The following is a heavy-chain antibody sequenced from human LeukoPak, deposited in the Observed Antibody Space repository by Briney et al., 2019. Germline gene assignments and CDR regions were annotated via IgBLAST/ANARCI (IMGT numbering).Heavy chain of an antibody. Sequence: ASVTVSCKASGYTFTGYYMHWVRQAPGQGLEWVGWINPNSGGTNYAQKFQGRVTMTRDTSISTAYMELSRLRSDDTAVYYCARDKQQLGKYYFDYWGQGTLVTVSS. CDR2: INPNSGGT. V-gene: IGHV1-2*02. D-gene: IGHD6-13*01. J-gene: IGHJ4*02. CDR1: GYTFTGYY. CDR3: ARDKQQLGKYYFDY.